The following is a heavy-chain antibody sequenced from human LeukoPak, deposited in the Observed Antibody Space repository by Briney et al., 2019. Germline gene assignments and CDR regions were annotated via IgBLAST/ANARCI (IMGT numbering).Heavy chain of an antibody. V-gene: IGHV4-4*07. CDR2: IYTSGST. J-gene: IGHJ6*03. D-gene: IGHD3-3*01. CDR1: GGSISSYY. CDR3: ARGNDFCSGSQHYMDV. Sequence: SETLSLTCTVSGGSISSYYWSWIRQPAGKGLEWIGRIYTSGSTNYNPSLKSRVTMSVDTSKNQFSLKLSSMTAADTAVYYCARGNDFCSGSQHYMDVWGKGTTVTVSS.